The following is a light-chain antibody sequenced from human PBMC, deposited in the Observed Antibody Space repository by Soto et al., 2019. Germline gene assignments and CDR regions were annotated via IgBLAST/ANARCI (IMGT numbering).Light chain of an antibody. J-gene: IGKJ5*01. Sequence: EIVMTQSPGTLSVSPGETATLSCRASQVLGTNFAWYQQKPGQSPTLLIYDIYIRATGVPVRFTGSGSGTEFTLTITSLQSEDFATYYCQQYNYWPPITFGQGTRLEIK. V-gene: IGKV3-15*01. CDR1: QVLGTN. CDR2: DIY. CDR3: QQYNYWPPIT.